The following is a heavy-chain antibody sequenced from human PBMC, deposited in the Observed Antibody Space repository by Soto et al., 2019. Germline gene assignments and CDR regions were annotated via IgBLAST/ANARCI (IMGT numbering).Heavy chain of an antibody. Sequence: PSETLSLTCTVSGGSISSGGYYWSWIRQHPGKGLVWIGYIYYRGSTYYNPSLKSRVTISVDTSKNQFSLKLSSVTAADTAVYYCARATQDSSGYYKYYFDYWGQGTLVTVSS. CDR1: GGSISSGGYY. CDR3: ARATQDSSGYYKYYFDY. V-gene: IGHV4-31*03. CDR2: IYYRGST. D-gene: IGHD3-22*01. J-gene: IGHJ4*02.